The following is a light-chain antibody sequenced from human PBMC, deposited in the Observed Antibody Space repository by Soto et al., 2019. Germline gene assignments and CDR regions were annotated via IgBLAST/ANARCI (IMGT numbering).Light chain of an antibody. V-gene: IGLV1-44*01. CDR3: SAWDASLNGYV. CDR2: SNY. CDR1: SSNIGSKT. J-gene: IGLJ1*01. Sequence: SVLTQPPSASGTPGQRGTITCSGSSSNIGSKTVNWYQQLPGTAPKLLIYSNYQRPSGVPDRFSGSKSGTSASLAISGLQSEDEADYYCSAWDASLNGYVFGTGTKVTVL.